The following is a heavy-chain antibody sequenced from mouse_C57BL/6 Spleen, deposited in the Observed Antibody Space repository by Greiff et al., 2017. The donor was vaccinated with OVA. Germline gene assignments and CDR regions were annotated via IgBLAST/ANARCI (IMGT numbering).Heavy chain of an antibody. CDR1: GFSLTSYG. J-gene: IGHJ1*03. CDR3: ARYYGKGGYFDV. V-gene: IGHV2-6*01. Sequence: VKVVESGPGLVAPSQSLSITCTVSGFSLTSYGVDWVRQSPGKGLEWLGVIWGVGSTNYNSALKSRLSISKDNSKSQVFLKMNSLQTDDTAMYYCARYYGKGGYFDVWGTGTTVTVSS. D-gene: IGHD2-1*01. CDR2: IWGVGST.